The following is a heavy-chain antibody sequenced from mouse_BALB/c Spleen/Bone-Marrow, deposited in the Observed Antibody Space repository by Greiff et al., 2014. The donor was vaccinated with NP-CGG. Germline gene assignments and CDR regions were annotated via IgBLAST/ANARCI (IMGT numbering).Heavy chain of an antibody. J-gene: IGHJ3*01. CDR2: IDPANGNT. CDR3: ASYYYGRSSFTY. D-gene: IGHD1-1*01. Sequence: LVESGAELVKPGASVKLSCTASGFNIKDTYMHWVRQRPEQGMEWIGRIDPANGNTKYDPKFQGKATITADTSSNTAYLQLSSLTSEDTAVYYCASYYYGRSSFTYWGQGTLVTVSA. CDR1: GFNIKDTY. V-gene: IGHV14-3*02.